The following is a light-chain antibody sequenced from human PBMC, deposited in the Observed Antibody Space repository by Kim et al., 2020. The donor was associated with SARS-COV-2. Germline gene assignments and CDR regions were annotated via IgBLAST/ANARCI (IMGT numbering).Light chain of an antibody. CDR3: QAWDSITVV. J-gene: IGLJ2*01. V-gene: IGLV3-1*01. CDR1: KLGDKY. Sequence: SYELTQPPSVSVSPGQTASITCSGDKLGDKYACWYQQKPGQSPVLVIYQDSKRPSGIPERFSGPNSGNTATLTISGTQAMDEADYYCQAWDSITVVFGGG. CDR2: QDS.